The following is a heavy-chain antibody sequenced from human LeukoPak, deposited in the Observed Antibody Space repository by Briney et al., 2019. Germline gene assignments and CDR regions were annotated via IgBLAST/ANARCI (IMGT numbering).Heavy chain of an antibody. D-gene: IGHD6-19*01. CDR3: ARALIAVAGRPYYFDY. Sequence: ASVKVSCKASGGTFSSYAISWVRQAPGQGLEWMGGIIPIFGTANYAQKFQGRVTITTDEPTSTAYMELSSLRSEDTAVYYCARALIAVAGRPYYFDYWGQGTLVTVSS. CDR1: GGTFSSYA. CDR2: IIPIFGTA. V-gene: IGHV1-69*05. J-gene: IGHJ4*02.